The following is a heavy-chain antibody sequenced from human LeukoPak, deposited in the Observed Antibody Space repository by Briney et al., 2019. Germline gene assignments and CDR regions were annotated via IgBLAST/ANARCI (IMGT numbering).Heavy chain of an antibody. CDR3: AREGVGSYYYYYYVDV. D-gene: IGHD3-10*01. CDR1: GFTFSSYE. Sequence: PGGSLRLSCAASGFTFSSYEMNWVRQAPGKGLEWVSYISGSGSTIYYADSVKGRFTISRDNAKNSLYLQMNSLRAEDTAVYYCAREGVGSYYYYYYVDVWGKGTTVTVSS. CDR2: ISGSGSTI. J-gene: IGHJ6*03. V-gene: IGHV3-48*03.